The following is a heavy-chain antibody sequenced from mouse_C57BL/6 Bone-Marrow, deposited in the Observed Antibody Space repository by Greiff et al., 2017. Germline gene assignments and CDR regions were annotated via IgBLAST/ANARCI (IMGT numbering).Heavy chain of an antibody. D-gene: IGHD1-1*01. V-gene: IGHV1-26*01. J-gene: IGHJ2*01. CDR1: GYTFTDYY. CDR2: INPNNGGT. CDR3: AIDYYGSSWYFDY. Sequence: VQLQQSGPELVQPGASVKISCKASGYTFTDYYMNWVKQSHGKSLEWIGDINPNNGGTSYNQKLKGKATLTVDKSSSTAYMELRSLTSEDSAVYYCAIDYYGSSWYFDYWGQGTILTGSS.